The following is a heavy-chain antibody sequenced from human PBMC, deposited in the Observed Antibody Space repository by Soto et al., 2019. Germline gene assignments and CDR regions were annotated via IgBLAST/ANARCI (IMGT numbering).Heavy chain of an antibody. D-gene: IGHD3-16*02. CDR1: GGSISSYY. Sequence: PSETLSLTCTVSGGSISSYYWSWIRQPAGKGLEWIGRIYTSGSTNYNPSLKSRVTMSVDTSKNQFSLKLSSVTAADTAVYYCAIQNYDYVWGSYRYEGWFDPWGQGTLVTV. J-gene: IGHJ5*02. V-gene: IGHV4-4*07. CDR2: IYTSGST. CDR3: AIQNYDYVWGSYRYEGWFDP.